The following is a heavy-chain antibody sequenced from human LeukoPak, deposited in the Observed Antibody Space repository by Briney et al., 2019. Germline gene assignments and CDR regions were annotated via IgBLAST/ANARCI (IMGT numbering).Heavy chain of an antibody. CDR2: ISGSGGST. V-gene: IGHV3-23*01. D-gene: IGHD1-26*01. J-gene: IGHJ4*02. CDR3: ARGHTLSAFDY. Sequence: GGSLRLSCAASGFTFSSYAMSWVRQAPGKGLEWVSAISGSGGSTYYADSVKGRFTISRDNSKNTLYLQMNSLGAEDTGVYYCARGHTLSAFDYWGQGTLVTVSS. CDR1: GFTFSSYA.